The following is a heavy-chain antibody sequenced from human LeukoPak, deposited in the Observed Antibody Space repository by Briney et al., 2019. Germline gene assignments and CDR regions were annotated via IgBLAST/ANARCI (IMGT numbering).Heavy chain of an antibody. CDR1: GGSISSSNW. V-gene: IGHV4-4*02. D-gene: IGHD2-2*01. CDR2: IYLSEGT. Sequence: SGTLSLTCAVSGGSISSSNWWSWVRQPPGKGLEWIGEIYLSEGTYYTPSLKSRVTISLDKSKNQFSLKLSSVTAADTAVYYCARDRSYVPAAKSLYYYYYGIDVWGQGTTVTVSS. CDR3: ARDRSYVPAAKSLYYYYYGIDV. J-gene: IGHJ6*02.